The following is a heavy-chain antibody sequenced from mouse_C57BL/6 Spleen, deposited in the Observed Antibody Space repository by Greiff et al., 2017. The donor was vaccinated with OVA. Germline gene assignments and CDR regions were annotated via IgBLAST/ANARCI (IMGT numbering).Heavy chain of an antibody. Sequence: EVQLQESGPGLVKPSQSLSLTCSVTGYSITSGYYWNWIRQFPGNKLEWMGYISYDGSNNYNPSLKNRISITRDTSKNQFFLKLNSVTTEDTATYYCARGEYGNRYFDYWGQGTTLTVSS. CDR1: GYSITSGYY. CDR3: ARGEYGNRYFDY. CDR2: ISYDGSN. J-gene: IGHJ2*01. D-gene: IGHD2-10*02. V-gene: IGHV3-6*01.